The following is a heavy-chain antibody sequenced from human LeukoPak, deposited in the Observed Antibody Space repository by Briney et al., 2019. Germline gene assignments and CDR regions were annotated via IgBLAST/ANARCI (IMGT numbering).Heavy chain of an antibody. Sequence: SETLSLTCTVSGGSISSSSYYWGWIRQPPGKGLEWIGSIYYSGSTYYNPSLKSRVTISVDTSKNQFSLKLSSVTAADTAAYYCARHVYTSYYDSSGYYVDYYMDVWGKGTTVTISS. CDR2: IYYSGST. CDR3: ARHVYTSYYDSSGYYVDYYMDV. CDR1: GGSISSSSYY. V-gene: IGHV4-39*01. D-gene: IGHD3-22*01. J-gene: IGHJ6*03.